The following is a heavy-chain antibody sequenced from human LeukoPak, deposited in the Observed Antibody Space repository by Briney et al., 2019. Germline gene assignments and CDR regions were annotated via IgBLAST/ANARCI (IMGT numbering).Heavy chain of an antibody. CDR3: VRGTVDHWGVDV. CDR1: GFTFSRYW. Sequence: GGSLRLSCAASGFTFSRYWMHWVRQAPGKGLVWVSHIKTDGSNTNYADSVKGRFTISRDNARNTLYLQVNSLTVEDTAVYYCVRGTVDHWGVDVWGQGTTVTVSS. V-gene: IGHV3-74*01. D-gene: IGHD1-1*01. CDR2: IKTDGSNT. J-gene: IGHJ6*02.